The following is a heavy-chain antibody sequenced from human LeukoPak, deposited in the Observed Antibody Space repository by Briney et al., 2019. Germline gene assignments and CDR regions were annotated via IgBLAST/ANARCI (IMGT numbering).Heavy chain of an antibody. CDR1: GGSISSSSYY. J-gene: IGHJ4*02. CDR3: ARVNRDYYGSGSYYNDGFDY. CDR2: IYYSGST. Sequence: SETLSLTCTVSGGSISSSSYYWGWIRQPPGKGLEWIGSIYYSGSTYYNPSLKSRVTISVDTSKNQFSLKLSSVTAADTAVYYCARVNRDYYGSGSYYNDGFDYWGQGTLVTVSS. D-gene: IGHD3-10*01. V-gene: IGHV4-39*07.